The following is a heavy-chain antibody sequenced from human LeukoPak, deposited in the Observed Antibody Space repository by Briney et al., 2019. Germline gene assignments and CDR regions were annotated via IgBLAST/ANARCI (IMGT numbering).Heavy chain of an antibody. CDR1: GGSISSSSYY. J-gene: IGHJ4*02. D-gene: IGHD6-19*01. CDR2: IYYSGST. CDR3: ARDMRGSSDEFDY. V-gene: IGHV4-39*07. Sequence: KTSETLSLTCTVSGGSISSSSYYWGWIRQPPGKGLEWIGSIYYSGSTYYNPSLKSRVTISVDTSKNQFSLKLSSVTAADTAVYYCARDMRGSSDEFDYWGQGTLVTVSS.